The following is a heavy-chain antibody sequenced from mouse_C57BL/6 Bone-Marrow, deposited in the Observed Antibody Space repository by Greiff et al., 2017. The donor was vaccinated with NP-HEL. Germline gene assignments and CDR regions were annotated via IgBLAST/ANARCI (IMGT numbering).Heavy chain of an antibody. CDR3: ATLLWDAMDY. CDR2: IYPGDGDT. D-gene: IGHD2-1*01. CDR1: GYAFSSYW. V-gene: IGHV1-80*01. J-gene: IGHJ4*01. Sequence: VKVVESGAELVKPGASVKISCKASGYAFSSYWMNWVKQRPGKGLEWIGQIYPGDGDTNYNGKFKGKATLTADKSSSTAYMQLSSLTSEDSAVYFCATLLWDAMDYWGQGTSVTVSS.